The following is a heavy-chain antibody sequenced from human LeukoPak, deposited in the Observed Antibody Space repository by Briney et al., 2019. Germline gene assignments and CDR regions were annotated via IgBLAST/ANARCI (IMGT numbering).Heavy chain of an antibody. CDR2: TRNKANNYTT. J-gene: IGHJ6*02. Sequence: GGSLRLSCAGSGLTLSDHYMDWVRQAPGKGLEWVGRTRNKANNYTTGYAASVKGRFTTSRDDSKNSLYLQMDNLKPEDTAVYYCAGVAYFRMDVWGRGTTVTASS. CDR3: AGVAYFRMDV. V-gene: IGHV3-72*01. CDR1: GLTLSDHY.